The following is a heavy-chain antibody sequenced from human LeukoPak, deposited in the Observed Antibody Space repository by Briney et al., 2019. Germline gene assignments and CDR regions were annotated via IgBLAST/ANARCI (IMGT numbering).Heavy chain of an antibody. CDR3: ARAPVAAAGYFDY. CDR2: ISSSSSYI. D-gene: IGHD6-13*01. CDR1: GFTFSSYS. V-gene: IGHV3-21*01. Sequence: GGSLRLSCAASGFTFSSYSMNWVRQAPGKGLEWVSSISSSSSYIYYADSVKGRFTISRDNAKNSLYLQMNSLRDEDTAVYYCARAPVAAAGYFDYWGQGTLVTVSS. J-gene: IGHJ4*02.